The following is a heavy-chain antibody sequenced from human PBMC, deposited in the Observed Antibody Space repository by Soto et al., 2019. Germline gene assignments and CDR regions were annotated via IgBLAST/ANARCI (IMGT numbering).Heavy chain of an antibody. CDR3: ASSPDNYYYYGMDV. J-gene: IGHJ6*02. CDR2: IYYSGST. CDR1: GGSISSSSYY. V-gene: IGHV4-39*01. Sequence: QLQLQESGPGLVKPSETLSLTCTVSGGSISSSSYYWGWIRQPPGKGLEWIGSIYYSGSTYYNPSLKNRVTISVDTSKNQFSLKLSSVTAADTAVYYCASSPDNYYYYGMDVWGQGTTVTVSS.